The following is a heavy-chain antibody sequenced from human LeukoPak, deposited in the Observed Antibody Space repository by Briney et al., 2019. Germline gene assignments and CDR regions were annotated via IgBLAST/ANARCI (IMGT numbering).Heavy chain of an antibody. CDR1: GFTFSSYG. CDR3: ARSYSDAFDI. CDR2: ISYDGSNK. Sequence: GGSLRLSCAASGFTFSSYGMHWVRQAPGKGLDWVAVISYDGSNKYYADSVKGRFTISRDNSKNTLYLQMNSLRAEDTAVYYCARSYSDAFDIWGQGTMVTVSS. J-gene: IGHJ3*02. D-gene: IGHD1-26*01. V-gene: IGHV3-30*03.